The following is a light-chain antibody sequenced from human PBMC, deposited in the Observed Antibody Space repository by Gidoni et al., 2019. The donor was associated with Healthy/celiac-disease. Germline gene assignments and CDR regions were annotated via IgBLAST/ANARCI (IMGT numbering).Light chain of an antibody. Sequence: QSALTQPVSVSGSPGQSITIPCTGTSSDVGGYNYVSWYQQHPGKAPKLMIYEVSNRPSGVSNRFSGSKSGNTASLTISGLQAEDEADYYCSSYTSSSPYVFGTGTKVTVL. CDR2: EVS. V-gene: IGLV2-14*01. CDR3: SSYTSSSPYV. J-gene: IGLJ1*01. CDR1: SSDVGGYNY.